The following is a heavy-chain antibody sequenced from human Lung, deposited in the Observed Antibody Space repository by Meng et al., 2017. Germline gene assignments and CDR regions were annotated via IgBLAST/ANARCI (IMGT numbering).Heavy chain of an antibody. V-gene: IGHV3-30*01. CDR1: GFTFNTYA. CDR3: ARDKPPNDV. Sequence: QVVLVESGGGVVQAGGSLRLSCAASGFTFNTYAMHWVRQAPGKGLEWVSLMSFDGAQIYYSDSVRGRFTISRDNSKNTLYLQMNSLRAEDTAVYYCARDKPPNDVWGRGTLVTVSS. CDR2: MSFDGAQI. J-gene: IGHJ2*01.